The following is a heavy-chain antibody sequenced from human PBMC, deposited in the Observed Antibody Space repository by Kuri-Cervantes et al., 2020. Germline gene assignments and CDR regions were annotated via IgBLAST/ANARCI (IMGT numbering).Heavy chain of an antibody. D-gene: IGHD5-18*01. J-gene: IGHJ4*02. CDR2: ISAYNGDT. CDR3: ARFRHTAMPPFIDY. V-gene: IGHV1-18*04. CDR1: GYTFTNFY. Sequence: ASVKVSCKTSGYTFTNFYLHWVRQAPGQGLEWMGWISAYNGDTNYAQKLQGRVTVTTDTSTSTAYMELRSLRSDDTAVYYCARFRHTAMPPFIDYWGQGTLVTVSS.